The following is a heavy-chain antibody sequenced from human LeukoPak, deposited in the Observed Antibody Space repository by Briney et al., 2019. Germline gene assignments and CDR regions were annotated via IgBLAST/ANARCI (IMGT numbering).Heavy chain of an antibody. CDR1: GFTFSSYS. Sequence: PGGSLRLSCAASGFTFSSYSMNWVRQAPGKGLEWVSSISSSSSYIYYADSVKGRFTISRDNAKNSLYLQMNSLRAEDTAVYYCARGFKYRQNAFDIWGQGTMVTVSS. V-gene: IGHV3-21*01. CDR3: ARGFKYRQNAFDI. D-gene: IGHD2-2*01. J-gene: IGHJ3*02. CDR2: ISSSSSYI.